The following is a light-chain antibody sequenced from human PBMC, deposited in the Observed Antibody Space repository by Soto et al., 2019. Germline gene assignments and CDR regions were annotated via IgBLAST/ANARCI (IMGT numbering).Light chain of an antibody. CDR2: GAS. V-gene: IGKV3-20*01. J-gene: IGKJ2*01. Sequence: EIVLTQSPGTLSLSPGERATLSCRASQSVSSNYLAWYQQKPGQAPRLLIYGASSRATGIPDRFSGSGSGTDFTLTSSRLEPEDFAVYYCQQDGSSPPYTFGQGTKLEIK. CDR3: QQDGSSPPYT. CDR1: QSVSSNY.